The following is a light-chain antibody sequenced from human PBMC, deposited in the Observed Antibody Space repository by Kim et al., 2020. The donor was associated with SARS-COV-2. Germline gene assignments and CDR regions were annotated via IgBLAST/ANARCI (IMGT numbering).Light chain of an antibody. J-gene: IGKJ4*02. CDR1: QAIRND. CDR2: ATS. Sequence: DIQMTQSPSSLSASVGDRVTITCRASQAIRNDLGWYQQKPGKAPNLLIYATSTLQSGVPSRFSGSGSGTEFTLTISSLQPEDFATYYGREDSSYPGTLGGGTKGESK. V-gene: IGKV1-17*01. CDR3: REDSSYPGT.